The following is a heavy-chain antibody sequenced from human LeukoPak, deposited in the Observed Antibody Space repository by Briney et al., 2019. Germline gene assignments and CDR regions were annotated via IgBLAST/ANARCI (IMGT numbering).Heavy chain of an antibody. CDR1: GFTFSSYG. V-gene: IGHV3-30*18. Sequence: GGSLRLSCAASGFTFSSYGMHWVRQAPVKGLEWVAVISYDGSNKYYADSVKGRFTISRDNSKNTLYLQMNSLRAEDTAVYYCANAYSSGWSDYYYYYGMDVWGQGTTVTVSS. D-gene: IGHD6-19*01. CDR2: ISYDGSNK. J-gene: IGHJ6*02. CDR3: ANAYSSGWSDYYYYYGMDV.